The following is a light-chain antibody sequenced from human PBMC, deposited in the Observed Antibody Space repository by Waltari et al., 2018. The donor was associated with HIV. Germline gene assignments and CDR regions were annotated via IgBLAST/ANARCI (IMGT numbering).Light chain of an antibody. CDR1: SSNIGAPYD. CDR3: QSYDSSLGASV. V-gene: IGLV1-40*01. Sequence: QSVLTQPPSVSGAPGRSVIITCTGNSSNIGAPYDVHWYQQLQGAAPKFLISVSTNRPPAFRDRLSVSNAGTSASLAITGRRAGDEADYYGQSYDSSLGASVFGGGTKLTVL. CDR2: VST. J-gene: IGLJ3*02.